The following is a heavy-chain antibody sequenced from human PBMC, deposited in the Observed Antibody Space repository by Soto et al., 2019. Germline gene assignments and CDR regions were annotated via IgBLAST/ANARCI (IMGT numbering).Heavy chain of an antibody. CDR3: ARQPSIFGVVIILG. CDR1: GGSISSSSYY. CDR2: IYYSGST. Sequence: SETLSLTCTVSGGSISSSSYYWGWIRQPPGKGLEWIGSIYYSGSTYYNPSLKSRVTISVDTSKNQFSLKLSSVTAADTAVYYCARQPSIFGVVIILGWGQGTLVTVSS. J-gene: IGHJ4*02. V-gene: IGHV4-39*01. D-gene: IGHD3-3*01.